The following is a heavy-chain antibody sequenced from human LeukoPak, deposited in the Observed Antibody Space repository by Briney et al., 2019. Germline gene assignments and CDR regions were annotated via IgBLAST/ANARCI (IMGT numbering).Heavy chain of an antibody. J-gene: IGHJ4*02. D-gene: IGHD5-18*01. CDR3: ASVRRGYSYGPHDY. CDR2: IYYSGST. V-gene: IGHV4-59*11. CDR1: GGSISSRY. Sequence: SETLSLTCTLSGGSISSRYWSWIRQPPGKGLEWIGYIYYSGSTNYNTSLKSRVTISVDTSKNQFSLKLRSVTAADTAVYYCASVRRGYSYGPHDYWGQGTLVTVSS.